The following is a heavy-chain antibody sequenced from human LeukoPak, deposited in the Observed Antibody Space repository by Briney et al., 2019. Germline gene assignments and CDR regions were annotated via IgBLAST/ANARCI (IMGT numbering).Heavy chain of an antibody. CDR3: ARGWEFFDY. CDR1: GGSISSSNYY. J-gene: IGHJ4*02. D-gene: IGHD1-26*01. Sequence: PSETLSLTCTVSGGSISSSNYYWGWIRQPPGKGLEWIGSIYYSGSTYYTPSLKSRVTISVDTSKNQFSLKLSSVTAADTAVYYCARGWEFFDYWGQGTLVTVSS. V-gene: IGHV4-39*07. CDR2: IYYSGST.